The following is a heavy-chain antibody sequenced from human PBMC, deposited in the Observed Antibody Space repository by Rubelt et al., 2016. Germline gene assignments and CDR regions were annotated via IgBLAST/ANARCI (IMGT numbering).Heavy chain of an antibody. J-gene: IGHJ6*02. CDR2: INHSGST. Sequence: QVQLQQWGAGLLKPSETLSLTCAVYGGSFSGYYWSWIRQPPGKGLEWIGEINHSGSTNYNPSLKSRVTISVDTSKNQFSRKLSSGPAADTAVYYCARGRRGSSSWLGRDYYGMDVWGQGTTVTVSS. D-gene: IGHD6-13*01. CDR3: ARGRRGSSSWLGRDYYGMDV. V-gene: IGHV4-34*01. CDR1: GGSFSGYY.